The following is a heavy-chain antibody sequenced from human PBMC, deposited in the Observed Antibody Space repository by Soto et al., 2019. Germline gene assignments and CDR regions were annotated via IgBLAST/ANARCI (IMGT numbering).Heavy chain of an antibody. CDR1: GGSISSYY. V-gene: IGHV4-59*01. D-gene: IGHD2-15*01. CDR3: ARVQSHSWGYYYAVDV. Sequence: ETLSLTCRISGGSISSYYWNWIRQAPGKGLEWIGFISYSGSTNYNPALTSRVTISVDTSKDQISLRLNSVTAADTAVYYCARVQSHSWGYYYAVDVWGQGTKVTV. J-gene: IGHJ6*01. CDR2: ISYSGST.